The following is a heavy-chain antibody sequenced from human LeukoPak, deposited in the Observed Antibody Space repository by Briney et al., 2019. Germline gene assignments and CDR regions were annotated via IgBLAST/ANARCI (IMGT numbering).Heavy chain of an antibody. V-gene: IGHV3-48*03. CDR3: ARDPFFSMIVVARGAFDI. D-gene: IGHD3-22*01. Sequence: GGSLRLSCAASGFTFSSYEMNWVRQAPGKGLEWVSYISSSGSTIYYADSVKGRFTISRDNAKNSLYLQMNSLRAEDTAVYYCARDPFFSMIVVARGAFDIWGQGTMVTVSS. J-gene: IGHJ3*02. CDR1: GFTFSSYE. CDR2: ISSSGSTI.